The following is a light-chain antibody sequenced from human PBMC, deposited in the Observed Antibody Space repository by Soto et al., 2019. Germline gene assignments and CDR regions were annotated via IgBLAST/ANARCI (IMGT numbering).Light chain of an antibody. CDR1: SSDVGGYNY. V-gene: IGLV2-8*01. J-gene: IGLJ1*01. CDR3: SSYAGSNNFDV. Sequence: QSALTQPPSASGSPGQSVTISCTGTSSDVGGYNYVSWYQQHPGKAPKLMIYEVSKRPSGVPDRFSGSKSGNTASLTVSGLQAEDEADYCCSSYAGSNNFDVFGTGTKLTVL. CDR2: EVS.